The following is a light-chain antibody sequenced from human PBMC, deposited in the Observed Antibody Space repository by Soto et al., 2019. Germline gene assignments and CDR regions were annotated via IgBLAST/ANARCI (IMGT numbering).Light chain of an antibody. Sequence: DIQLTQSPSFLSASVGDRVTITCRASQGISSYLAWYQQKPGEAPKLLIYKASSLQSGVPSRFSGIGSGTDFTLTITSLQPDDFATYYCQQYNFYSRTFGPGTKVEIK. J-gene: IGKJ1*01. V-gene: IGKV1-5*03. CDR3: QQYNFYSRT. CDR2: KAS. CDR1: QGISSY.